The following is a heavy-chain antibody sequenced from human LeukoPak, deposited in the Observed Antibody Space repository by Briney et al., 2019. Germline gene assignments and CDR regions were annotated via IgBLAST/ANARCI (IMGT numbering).Heavy chain of an antibody. J-gene: IGHJ4*02. Sequence: GGSLRLSCAASGFTFSSYAMTWVRQAPGKGLEWVSAISHSGGSTYYADSVKGRFTISRDDSKNTLFLHMNSLRAEDTAVYYCARDLGYYRADYWGQGTLVTVSS. CDR3: ARDLGYYRADY. V-gene: IGHV3-23*01. CDR2: ISHSGGST. D-gene: IGHD1-26*01. CDR1: GFTFSSYA.